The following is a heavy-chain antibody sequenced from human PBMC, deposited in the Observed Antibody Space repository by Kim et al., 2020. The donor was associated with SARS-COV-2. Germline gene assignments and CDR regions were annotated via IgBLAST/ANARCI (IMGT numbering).Heavy chain of an antibody. J-gene: IGHJ6*03. D-gene: IGHD3-16*02. V-gene: IGHV5-51*01. Sequence: YSPSVQDPVTISADKSISTAYLQWSSLKASDTAMYYCARLIGYYYYYMDVWGKGTTVTVSS. CDR3: ARLIGYYYYYMDV.